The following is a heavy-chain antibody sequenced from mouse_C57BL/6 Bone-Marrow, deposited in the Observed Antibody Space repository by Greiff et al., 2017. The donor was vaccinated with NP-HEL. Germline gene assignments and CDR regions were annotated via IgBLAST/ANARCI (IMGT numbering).Heavy chain of an antibody. J-gene: IGHJ3*01. CDR1: GFNIKNTY. CDR3: AVYWFAY. V-gene: IGHV14-3*01. Sequence: VQLKESVAELVRPGASVKLSCTASGFNIKNTYMHWVKQRPEQGLEWIGRIDPANGKTKYAPKFQGKATLTADPSSNTAYLQLSSLTSEAPAIYYCAVYWFAYWGQGTLVTVSA. CDR2: IDPANGKT.